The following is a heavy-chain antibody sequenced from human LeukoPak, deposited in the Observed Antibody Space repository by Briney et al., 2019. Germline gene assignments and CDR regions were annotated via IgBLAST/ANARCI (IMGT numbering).Heavy chain of an antibody. V-gene: IGHV1-2*02. CDR2: INPNSGGT. CDR1: GYVFTGYY. J-gene: IGHJ4*02. CDR3: AFFEYSSSSSHY. D-gene: IGHD6-6*01. Sequence: GASVKVSCKASGYVFTGYYMHWVRQAPGQGLEWMGWINPNSGGTKYAQKFQGRVTMTRDTSISTAYMELSRLRSDDTAAYYCAFFEYSSSSSHYWGQGTLVTVSS.